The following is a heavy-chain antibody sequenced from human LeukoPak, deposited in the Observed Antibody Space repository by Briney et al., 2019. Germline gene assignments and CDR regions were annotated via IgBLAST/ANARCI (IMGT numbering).Heavy chain of an antibody. CDR3: TRMTTGHDY. CDR2: INHSGYT. Sequence: KPSETLSLTCAVSGVSFNDYYWSWVRQTPGRALEWIGEINHSGYTNDSPSLKSRVTLSIDTSRKQFSLNLRSVTVADTGIYYCTRMTTGHDYWGQGTLVTVSS. D-gene: IGHD4-17*01. J-gene: IGHJ4*02. CDR1: GVSFNDYY. V-gene: IGHV4-34*01.